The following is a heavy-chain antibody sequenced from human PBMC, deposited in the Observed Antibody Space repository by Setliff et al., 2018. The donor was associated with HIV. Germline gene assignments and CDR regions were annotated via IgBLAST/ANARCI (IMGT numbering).Heavy chain of an antibody. Sequence: SETLSLTCTVSGDSISSSAYYWGWIRQPPGKGLEWIGSMHNSGSTYYNPSVKSRVTISVDTSKNHFSRKLSSVTAADTAVYYCARLNNGAHYFHFDYWGQGTLVTVSS. V-gene: IGHV4-39*02. CDR3: ARLNNGAHYFHFDY. J-gene: IGHJ4*02. CDR1: GDSISSSAYY. D-gene: IGHD1-20*01. CDR2: MHNSGST.